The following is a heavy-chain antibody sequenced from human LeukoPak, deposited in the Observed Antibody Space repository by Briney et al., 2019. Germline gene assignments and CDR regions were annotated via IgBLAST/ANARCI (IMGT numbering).Heavy chain of an antibody. D-gene: IGHD5-24*01. CDR2: INHSGST. J-gene: IGHJ6*03. V-gene: IGHV4-34*01. CDR3: ARSTCKPRRDGYTGRNYYYYYMDV. Sequence: PSETLSLTCAVHGGSFSGYYWSWIRQPPGKGLEWIGEINHSGSTNYNPSLKSRVTISVDTSKNQFSLKLSSVTAADTAVYYCARSTCKPRRDGYTGRNYYYYYMDVWGKGTTVTVSS. CDR1: GGSFSGYY.